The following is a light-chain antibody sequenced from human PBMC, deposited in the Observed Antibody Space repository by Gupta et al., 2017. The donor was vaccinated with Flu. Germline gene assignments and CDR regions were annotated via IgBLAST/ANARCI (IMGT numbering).Light chain of an antibody. V-gene: IGLV10-54*04. Sequence: TATLTWTGNGTNVGNQGVVWLQHRRGHPPKLLYSRDNSRASGISERFSAFRSGNTASLIITGLQPDDEAEYYCSAWDRSLNSWVFGGGTKLTVL. CDR1: GTNVGNQG. CDR3: SAWDRSLNSWV. J-gene: IGLJ3*02. CDR2: RDN.